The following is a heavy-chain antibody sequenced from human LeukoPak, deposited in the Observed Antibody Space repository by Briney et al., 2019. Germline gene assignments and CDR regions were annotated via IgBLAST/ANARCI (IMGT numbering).Heavy chain of an antibody. V-gene: IGHV3-11*01. Sequence: GGSLRLSCAASGFTFSDYYMSWIRQAPGKGLEWVSYISSSGSSIYYPDSVRGRFTISRDNAKNSLYLQLNSLRAEDTAVYYCARAGYSSGWYVGYWGQGTLVTVS. D-gene: IGHD6-19*01. CDR3: ARAGYSSGWYVGY. CDR1: GFTFSDYY. CDR2: ISSSGSSI. J-gene: IGHJ4*02.